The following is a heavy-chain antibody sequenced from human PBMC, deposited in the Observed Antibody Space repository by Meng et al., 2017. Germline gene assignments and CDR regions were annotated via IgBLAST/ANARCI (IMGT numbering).Heavy chain of an antibody. V-gene: IGHV1-2*06. J-gene: IGHJ4*02. CDR1: GYTFTGYY. Sequence: VQVGRCVAEVKKPGASVKVSCKASGYTFTGYYMHWVRQAPGQGLEWMGRINPNSGGTNYAQKFQGRVTMTRDTSISTAYMELSRLRSDDTAVYYCARDLNYYDSSGYSSLFDYWGQGTLVTVSS. CDR3: ARDLNYYDSSGYSSLFDY. D-gene: IGHD3-22*01. CDR2: INPNSGGT.